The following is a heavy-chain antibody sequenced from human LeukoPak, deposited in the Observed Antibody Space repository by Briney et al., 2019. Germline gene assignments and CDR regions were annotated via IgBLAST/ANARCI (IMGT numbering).Heavy chain of an antibody. D-gene: IGHD2-2*02. CDR2: INPNSGGT. CDR1: GYTFTGYY. J-gene: IGHJ4*02. Sequence: ASVKVSCKASGYTFTGYYIHWVRQAPGQGLEWMGWINPNSGGTNYAQKFQGRVTMTRDTSISTAYMELSRLRSDDTAVYYCARLPGGLGYCSSTSCYTDDYWGQGTLVTVSS. V-gene: IGHV1-2*02. CDR3: ARLPGGLGYCSSTSCYTDDY.